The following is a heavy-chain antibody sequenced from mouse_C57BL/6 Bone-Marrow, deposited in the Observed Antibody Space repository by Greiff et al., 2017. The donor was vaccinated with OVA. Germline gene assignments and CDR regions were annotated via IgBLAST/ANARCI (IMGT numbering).Heavy chain of an antibody. J-gene: IGHJ2*01. D-gene: IGHD2-12*01. Sequence: QVQLQQSGAELARPGASVKLSCKASGYTFTSYGISWVKQRPGQGLEWIGEIYPRSGHTYYNEKFKGKATLTADKSSSTAYMELRSLTSEDSAVYFCASYSSLDYWGQGTTLTVSS. CDR3: ASYSSLDY. CDR2: IYPRSGHT. CDR1: GYTFTSYG. V-gene: IGHV1-81*01.